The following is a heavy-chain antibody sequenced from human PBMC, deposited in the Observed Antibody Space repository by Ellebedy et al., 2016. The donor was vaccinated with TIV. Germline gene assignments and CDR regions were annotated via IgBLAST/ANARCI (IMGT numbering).Heavy chain of an antibody. D-gene: IGHD2-8*02. CDR3: AKGTLGSCTGSTCFPIDY. Sequence: GESLKISCAASGFTVSTNYMNWVRQAPGEGLEWVSVIYSGADGGDTYYIDSVKGRFTISRDNSRNTLYLQMDGLRAEDTAVYSCAKGTLGSCTGSTCFPIDYWGQGTLVTVSS. V-gene: IGHV3-53*01. J-gene: IGHJ4*02. CDR1: GFTVSTNY. CDR2: IYSGADGGDT.